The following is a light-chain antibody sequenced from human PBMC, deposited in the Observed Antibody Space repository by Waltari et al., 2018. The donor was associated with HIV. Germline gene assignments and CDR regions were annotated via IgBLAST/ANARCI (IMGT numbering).Light chain of an antibody. CDR2: DVT. CDR3: CSYAGITTWV. Sequence: QSALTQPAPVSGSPGQSITISCTGTSNDLGRYALVSWYQHQPGRAPKLIIYDVTKWPSGVSHRFSGSKSGATASLTISGLQAEDEADYYCCSYAGITTWVFGGGTKVTVL. CDR1: SNDLGRYAL. J-gene: IGLJ3*02. V-gene: IGLV2-23*02.